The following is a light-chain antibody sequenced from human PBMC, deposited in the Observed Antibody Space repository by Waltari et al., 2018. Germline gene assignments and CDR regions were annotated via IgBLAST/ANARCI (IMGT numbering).Light chain of an antibody. CDR2: KAS. CDR3: QQFNSYPYT. CDR1: QSISTW. Sequence: DIQMTQSPSTLSASVGDSIIITCRASQSISTWLAWYHQKPGKAPKFLIYKASNLESGVPSRFSGSGSGTEFTLSISSLQPDDFATYYCQQFNSYPYTFGQGTKVEIK. V-gene: IGKV1-5*03. J-gene: IGKJ2*01.